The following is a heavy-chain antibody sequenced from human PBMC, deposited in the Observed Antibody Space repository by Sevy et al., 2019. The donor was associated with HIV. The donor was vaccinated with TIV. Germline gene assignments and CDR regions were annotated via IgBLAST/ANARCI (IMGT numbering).Heavy chain of an antibody. CDR2: FDPEDGET. D-gene: IGHD3-22*01. CDR3: ATKKDYYESSGSPFDY. CDR1: GKTLSQLS. J-gene: IGHJ4*02. Sequence: ASVKVSCKVSGKTLSQLSMHWVRQAPGKGLEWLGTFDPEDGETRYAQKLQGRVTMTEDTSTDTAYMELRSLRSEDTALYYCATKKDYYESSGSPFDYWGQGTLVTVSS. V-gene: IGHV1-24*01.